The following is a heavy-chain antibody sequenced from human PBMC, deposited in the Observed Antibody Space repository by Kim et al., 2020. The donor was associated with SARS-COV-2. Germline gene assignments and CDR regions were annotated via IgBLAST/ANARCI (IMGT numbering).Heavy chain of an antibody. J-gene: IGHJ6*02. CDR2: IYPGDSDT. CDR1: GYSFTSYW. V-gene: IGHV5-51*01. Sequence: GESLKISCKGSGYSFTSYWIGWVRQMPGKGLEWMGIIYPGDSDTRYSPSFQGQVTISADKSISTAYLQWSSLKASDTAMYYCARQVAGQPTARYYYYYYGMDVWGQGTTVTVSS. D-gene: IGHD6-19*01. CDR3: ARQVAGQPTARYYYYYYGMDV.